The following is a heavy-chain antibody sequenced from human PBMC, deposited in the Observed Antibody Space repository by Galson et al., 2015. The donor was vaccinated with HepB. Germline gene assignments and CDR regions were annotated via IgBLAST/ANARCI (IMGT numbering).Heavy chain of an antibody. D-gene: IGHD1-1*01. Sequence: SLRLSCAASGFTFSTYSINWVRQAPGKGLEWISYISSSSSTIYYADSVKGRFTISRDNAKNSLYLQMNSLRAEDTAVYYCVRAPRWNHYYGMDVWGQGTTVTVSS. CDR1: GFTFSTYS. CDR3: VRAPRWNHYYGMDV. CDR2: ISSSSSTI. J-gene: IGHJ6*02. V-gene: IGHV3-48*01.